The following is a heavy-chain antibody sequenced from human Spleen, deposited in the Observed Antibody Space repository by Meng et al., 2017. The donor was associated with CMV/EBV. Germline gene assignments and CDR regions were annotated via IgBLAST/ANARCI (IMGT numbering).Heavy chain of an antibody. CDR3: ARELTGNHHFDY. D-gene: IGHD3-9*01. CDR2: VSHDGSNR. J-gene: IGHJ4*02. CDR1: GFTFSSYW. V-gene: IGHV3-30*03. Sequence: GGSLRLSCAASGFTFSSYWMSWVRQAPGKGLEWVAVVSHDGSNRYYADSMKGRFTISRDNSKNMLYLQMNSLRAEDTAVYYCARELTGNHHFDYWGQGTLVTVSS.